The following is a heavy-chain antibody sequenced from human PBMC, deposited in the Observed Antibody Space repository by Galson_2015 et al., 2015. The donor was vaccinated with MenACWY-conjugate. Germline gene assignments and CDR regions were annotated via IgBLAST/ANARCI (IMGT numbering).Heavy chain of an antibody. CDR3: ARTGGSPPRGFDY. J-gene: IGHJ4*02. V-gene: IGHV3-74*01. Sequence: SLRLSCAASGFTFSHNGMHWVRQAPGKGLVWVSRINSDGSSTSYADTAKGRFTISRDNAKNTLYLQMNSLRAEDMAVYYCARTGGSPPRGFDYWGQGTLVTVSS. CDR2: INSDGSST. D-gene: IGHD1-26*01. CDR1: GFTFSHNG.